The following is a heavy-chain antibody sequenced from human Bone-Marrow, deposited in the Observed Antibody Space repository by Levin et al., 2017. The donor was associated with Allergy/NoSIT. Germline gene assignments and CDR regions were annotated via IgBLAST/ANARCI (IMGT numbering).Heavy chain of an antibody. J-gene: IGHJ4*02. CDR1: GFTISSNY. V-gene: IGHV3-53*01. CDR2: IYSGGST. D-gene: IGHD5-18*01. Sequence: GGSLRLSCATSGFTISSNYMSWVRQAPGRGLEWVSVIYSGGSTYYADSVKGRFTISRDNSKNTLYLQMNSLRAEDTAVYYCARDAYSYGPTYFDYWGQGALLTVSS. CDR3: ARDAYSYGPTYFDY.